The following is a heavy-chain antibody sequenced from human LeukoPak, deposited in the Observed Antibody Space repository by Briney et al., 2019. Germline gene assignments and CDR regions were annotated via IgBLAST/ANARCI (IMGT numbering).Heavy chain of an antibody. D-gene: IGHD3-22*01. V-gene: IGHV3-66*01. CDR1: GFTVSINS. Sequence: GGSLRLSCTVSGFTVSINSMSWVRQAPGKGLEWVSFIYSGGNTHYSDSVKGRFTISRDNSKNTLYLQMNSLRAEDTAVYYCARVYSSGSTGAFDIWGQGTMVTVSS. CDR3: ARVYSSGSTGAFDI. CDR2: IYSGGNT. J-gene: IGHJ3*02.